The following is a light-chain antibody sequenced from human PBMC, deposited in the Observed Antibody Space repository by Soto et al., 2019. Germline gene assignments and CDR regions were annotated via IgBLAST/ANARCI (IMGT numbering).Light chain of an antibody. CDR2: EVT. CDR1: GSDVGGYDY. Sequence: QSALTQPASVSGSPGQSITISCTGTGSDVGGYDYVSWYQHHPGKAPKVMIYEVTNRPSGVSNRFSGSKSGNTASLSISGLLAEDEADYYCSSYTSSGTYVFGTGTKVTVL. J-gene: IGLJ1*01. CDR3: SSYTSSGTYV. V-gene: IGLV2-14*01.